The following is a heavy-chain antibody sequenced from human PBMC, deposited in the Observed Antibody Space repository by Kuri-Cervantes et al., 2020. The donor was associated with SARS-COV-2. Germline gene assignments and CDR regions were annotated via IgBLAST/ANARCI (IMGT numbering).Heavy chain of an antibody. D-gene: IGHD1-7*01. CDR3: AKAYWNYNYFDY. V-gene: IGHV3-21*01. J-gene: IGHJ4*02. CDR1: GFTFSTYS. CDR2: ISSSGSYI. Sequence: GESLKISCEASGFTFSTYSMNWVRQAPGKGLQWVASISSSGSYIHYADSVRGRFTISRDNAKDSVYLQMNSLRADDTAVYYCAKAYWNYNYFDYWGQGTLVTVSS.